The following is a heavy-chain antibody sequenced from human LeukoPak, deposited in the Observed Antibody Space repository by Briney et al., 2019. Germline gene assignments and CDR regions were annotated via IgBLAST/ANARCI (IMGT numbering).Heavy chain of an antibody. Sequence: GGSLRLSCVDPGFTFSSYWMHWVRQAPGKGLVWVSRINSDGSSTSYADSVRGRFTISRDNAKNTLYLQMNSLRAEDTAVYYCARSNHCSGGSCYSAWFDPWGQGTLVTVSS. V-gene: IGHV3-74*01. J-gene: IGHJ5*02. CDR2: INSDGSST. CDR1: GFTFSSYW. CDR3: ARSNHCSGGSCYSAWFDP. D-gene: IGHD2-15*01.